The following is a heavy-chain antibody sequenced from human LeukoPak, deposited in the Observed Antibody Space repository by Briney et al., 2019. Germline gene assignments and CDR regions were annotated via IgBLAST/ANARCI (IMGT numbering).Heavy chain of an antibody. Sequence: GGSLSLSCAASGFTFSSYGMLWVRQAPGRGLAWVAFIRYDGSNKYYADSVKGRFTISRDNSKNTLYLQMNSLRAEDTAVYYCARERTSGPSRVFDLWGRGTLVTVSS. V-gene: IGHV3-30*02. CDR3: ARERTSGPSRVFDL. D-gene: IGHD3/OR15-3a*01. CDR2: IRYDGSNK. CDR1: GFTFSSYG. J-gene: IGHJ2*01.